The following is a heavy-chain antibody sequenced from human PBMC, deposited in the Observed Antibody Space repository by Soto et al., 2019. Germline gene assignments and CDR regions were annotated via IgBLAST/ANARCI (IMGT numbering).Heavy chain of an antibody. CDR1: GGTFSSYP. CDR3: AREGGTYYYGSGSYLYDAFDI. CDR2: IIPILGIA. D-gene: IGHD3-10*01. Sequence: QVQLVQSGAEVKKPGSSVKVSCKASGGTFSSYPISWARQAPGQGLEWMGRIIPILGIANYAQKFQGRVTITADKSTSTAYMELSSLRSEDTAVYYCAREGGTYYYGSGSYLYDAFDIWGQGTMVTVSS. J-gene: IGHJ3*02. V-gene: IGHV1-69*04.